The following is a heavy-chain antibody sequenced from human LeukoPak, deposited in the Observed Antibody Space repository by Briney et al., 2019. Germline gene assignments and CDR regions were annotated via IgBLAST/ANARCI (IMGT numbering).Heavy chain of an antibody. V-gene: IGHV4-59*01. Sequence: SETLSLTCTVSGGSISSYYWSWIRQPPGKGLEWIGHIYYSGSTNYNPSLKSRVTISVDTSKNQFSLKLSSVTAADTAVYYCARGGVLGWFDPWGQGTLVTVSS. CDR1: GGSISSYY. CDR2: IYYSGST. J-gene: IGHJ5*02. CDR3: ARGGVLGWFDP. D-gene: IGHD4/OR15-4a*01.